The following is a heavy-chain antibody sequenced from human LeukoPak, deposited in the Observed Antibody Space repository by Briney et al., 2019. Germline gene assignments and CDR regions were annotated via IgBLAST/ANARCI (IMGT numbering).Heavy chain of an antibody. CDR1: GFTFNNYA. V-gene: IGHV3-23*01. CDR2: ISSSGGST. D-gene: IGHD4-17*01. J-gene: IGHJ4*03. CDR3: AKDLTTVTTGRGYFDY. Sequence: PGGALRLSCVASGFTFNNYAMNWVRQAPGKGLEWVSGISSSGGSTYYADSVKGRFIISRDNSKNTLYLQMDSPRAEDTALYYCAKDLTTVTTGRGYFDYWGQGTLVTVSS.